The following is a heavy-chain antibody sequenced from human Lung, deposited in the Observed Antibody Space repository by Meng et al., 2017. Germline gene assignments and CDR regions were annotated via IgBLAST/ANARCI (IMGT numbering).Heavy chain of an antibody. Sequence: QVQLAQSGAEVKKPGASVKVSCKASGYTFTSYAMHWVRQATGQRLEWMGWINAGNGNTKYSQKFQGRVTITRDTSASTAYMELSSLRSEDTAVYYCARGEGYCTNGVCSPGYWGQGTLVTVSS. J-gene: IGHJ4*02. CDR2: INAGNGNT. CDR3: ARGEGYCTNGVCSPGY. CDR1: GYTFTSYA. D-gene: IGHD2-8*01. V-gene: IGHV1-3*01.